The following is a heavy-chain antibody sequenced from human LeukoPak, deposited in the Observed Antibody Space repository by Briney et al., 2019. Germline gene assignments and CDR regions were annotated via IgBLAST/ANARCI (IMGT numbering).Heavy chain of an antibody. V-gene: IGHV4-59*01. CDR1: GGSISSYY. Sequence: PSETLSLTCTVSGGSISSYYWSWIRQPPGRGLEWIAYIYYTGSSNDNPSLKSRVTISVDTSKNQFSLKLSSVTAADTAVYYCARAFYDSGSYVDYYYMDVWGKGTTVTVSS. J-gene: IGHJ6*03. CDR2: IYYTGSS. D-gene: IGHD3-10*01. CDR3: ARAFYDSGSYVDYYYMDV.